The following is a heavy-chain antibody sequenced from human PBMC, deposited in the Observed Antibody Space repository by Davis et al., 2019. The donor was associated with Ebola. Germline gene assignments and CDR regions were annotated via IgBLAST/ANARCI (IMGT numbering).Heavy chain of an antibody. V-gene: IGHV4-34*01. J-gene: IGHJ6*02. CDR2: INHSGST. CDR3: ARQGILEWLPSYYGMDV. D-gene: IGHD3-3*01. Sequence: SETLSLTCAVYGGSFSGYYWSWIRQPPGKGLEWIGEINHSGSTNYNPSLKSRVTISVDTSKNQFSLKLSSVTAADTAVYYCARQGILEWLPSYYGMDVWGQGTTVTVSS. CDR1: GGSFSGYY.